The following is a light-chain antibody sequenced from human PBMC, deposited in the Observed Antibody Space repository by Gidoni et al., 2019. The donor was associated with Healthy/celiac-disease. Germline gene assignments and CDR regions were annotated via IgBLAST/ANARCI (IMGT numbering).Light chain of an antibody. CDR2: GAS. Sequence: IVLTQSPGTLSLSPGERATLSCRASQSVSSNYLAWYQQQPGQAPRLLIYGASSRATGIPDRFSGSGSGTDFTLTISRLEPEDVAVYYCQQYGSSPWTFGQGTKVEIK. CDR1: QSVSSNY. CDR3: QQYGSSPWT. V-gene: IGKV3-20*01. J-gene: IGKJ1*01.